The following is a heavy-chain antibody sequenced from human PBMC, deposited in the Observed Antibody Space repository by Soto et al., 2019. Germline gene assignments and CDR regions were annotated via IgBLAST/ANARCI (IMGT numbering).Heavy chain of an antibody. CDR2: IYNSVNT. CDR3: ARGPSGDKVDY. CDR1: GDSISNGYYT. D-gene: IGHD3-10*01. Sequence: QVQLQESGPGLVEPSQTLSLTCTVSGDSISNGYYTWSWIRQPPGKDLEWIGHIYNSVNTYSNPSLKSRVTXYXYTSKNQSSLKLSSVTAADTAVYYCARGPSGDKVDYWGQGTLVTVSS. V-gene: IGHV4-30-4*01. J-gene: IGHJ4*02.